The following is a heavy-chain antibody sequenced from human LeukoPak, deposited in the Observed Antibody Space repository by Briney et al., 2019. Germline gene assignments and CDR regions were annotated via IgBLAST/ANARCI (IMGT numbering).Heavy chain of an antibody. J-gene: IGHJ3*02. Sequence: SETLSLTCTVSGGSISSGGYYWSWIRQHPGKGLEWIGYIYYCGSTYYNPSLKSRVTISVDTSKNQFSLKLSSVTAADTAVYYCARDKAGYDSTVRAFDIWGQGTMVTVSS. V-gene: IGHV4-31*03. CDR3: ARDKAGYDSTVRAFDI. CDR2: IYYCGST. CDR1: GGSISSGGYY. D-gene: IGHD3-22*01.